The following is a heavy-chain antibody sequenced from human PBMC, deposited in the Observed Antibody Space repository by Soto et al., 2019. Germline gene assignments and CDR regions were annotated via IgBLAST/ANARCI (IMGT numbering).Heavy chain of an antibody. Sequence: SETLSLTCTLSGGCISSSSSYWGWIRQHPGKGLEWIGTRHYNGRSYYNPSLMSRVTISVDTSKSQIPLRMTSVTAADTAVYYWARHKDDRRRYLLNDLWGQGTLVTVSS. V-gene: IGHV4-39*01. CDR3: ARHKDDRRRYLLNDL. CDR2: RHYNGRS. J-gene: IGHJ4*02. D-gene: IGHD1-1*01. CDR1: GGCISSSSSY.